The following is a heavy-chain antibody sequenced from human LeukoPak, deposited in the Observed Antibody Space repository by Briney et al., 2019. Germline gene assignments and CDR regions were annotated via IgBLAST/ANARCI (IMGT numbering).Heavy chain of an antibody. V-gene: IGHV1-69*01. Sequence: SVKVSCKASGGTFSSYAISWVRQAPGQGLGWMGGIIPIFGTANSAQKFQGRVTITADESTSTAYMELSSLRSEDTAVYYCARDFIPKILGSGSYYKAFPLGWFDPWGQGTLVTVSS. CDR2: IIPIFGTA. J-gene: IGHJ5*02. D-gene: IGHD3-10*01. CDR1: GGTFSSYA. CDR3: ARDFIPKILGSGSYYKAFPLGWFDP.